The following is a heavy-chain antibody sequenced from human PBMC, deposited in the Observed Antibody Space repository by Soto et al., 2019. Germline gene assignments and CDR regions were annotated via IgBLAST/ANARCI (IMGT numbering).Heavy chain of an antibody. J-gene: IGHJ4*02. CDR2: ISGSGGST. D-gene: IGHD3-9*01. CDR3: AKEAEYYDILTGYAGIDY. V-gene: IGHV3-23*01. CDR1: GFTFSSYA. Sequence: GGSLRLSCAASGFTFSSYAMSWVRQAPGKGLEWVSAISGSGGSTYYADSVKGRFTISRDNSKNTLYLQMNSLRAEDTAVYYCAKEAEYYDILTGYAGIDYWGQGSLVTVSS.